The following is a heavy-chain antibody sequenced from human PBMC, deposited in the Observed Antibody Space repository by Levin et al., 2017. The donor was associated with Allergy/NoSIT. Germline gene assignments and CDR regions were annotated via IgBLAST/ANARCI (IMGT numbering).Heavy chain of an antibody. J-gene: IGHJ4*02. V-gene: IGHV1-18*01. CDR3: ARTSGYMGNFDY. D-gene: IGHD5-12*01. CDR2: ISAYSGYP. Sequence: PGASVKVSCKASGYTVTKYDINWVRQAPGQGLEWMGSISAYSGYPNYAQNFQDRVTLTTETSTNTAYMEVRSLTSDDTALYFCARTSGYMGNFDYWGQGTLVTVSS. CDR1: GYTVTKYD.